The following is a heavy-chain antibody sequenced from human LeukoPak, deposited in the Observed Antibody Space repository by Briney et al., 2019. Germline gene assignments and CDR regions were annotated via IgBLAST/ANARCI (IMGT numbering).Heavy chain of an antibody. CDR2: IYYSGST. Sequence: SETLSLTCTVSGGSISSGDYYWRWIRQPPGKGLEWIGYIYYSGSTYYNPSLKSRVTISVDTSKNQFSLKLSSVTAADTAVYYCAREFEAANYDYWGQGTLVTVSS. J-gene: IGHJ4*02. V-gene: IGHV4-30-4*01. CDR3: AREFEAANYDY. D-gene: IGHD6-25*01. CDR1: GGSISSGDYY.